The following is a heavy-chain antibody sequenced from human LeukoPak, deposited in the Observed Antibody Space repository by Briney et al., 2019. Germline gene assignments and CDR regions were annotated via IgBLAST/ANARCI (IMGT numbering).Heavy chain of an antibody. V-gene: IGHV4-61*02. Sequence: PSQTLSLTCTVSGGSISSGSYYWSWIRQPAGKGLEWIGRIYTSGSTNYNPSLKGRVTISVDTSKNQFSLKLSSVTAADTAVYYCATSSGWPDYYYYYMDVWGKGTTVTVSS. D-gene: IGHD6-19*01. J-gene: IGHJ6*03. CDR3: ATSSGWPDYYYYYMDV. CDR2: IYTSGST. CDR1: GGSISSGSYY.